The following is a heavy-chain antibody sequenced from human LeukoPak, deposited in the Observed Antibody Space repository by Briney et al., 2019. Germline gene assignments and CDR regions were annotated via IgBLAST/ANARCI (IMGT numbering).Heavy chain of an antibody. J-gene: IGHJ4*03. D-gene: IGHD2-2*01. CDR2: TFFSGST. CDR1: GGSLSSYY. CDR3: ARSACTRCYFDY. Sequence: SETLSLACTVSGGSLSSYYWSWIRQPPGKGLEWIGQTFFSGSTNYNPSLKSRVTISLDTSKNQFSTELTSVTAADTAVYYCARSACTRCYFDYWGQGTLVTVSS. V-gene: IGHV4-59*01.